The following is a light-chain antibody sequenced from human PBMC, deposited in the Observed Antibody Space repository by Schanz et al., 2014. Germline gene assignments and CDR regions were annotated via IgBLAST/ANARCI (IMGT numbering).Light chain of an antibody. Sequence: QSALTQPASVSGSPGQSITISRTGTSSDVGSYNLVSWYQQHPDKAPKLIIYEGTKRPSGVSNRFSGSESGNTASLTISGLQAEDEAGYYCCSYAGSGSWVFGGGTKLTVL. J-gene: IGLJ2*01. CDR2: EGT. V-gene: IGLV2-23*01. CDR3: CSYAGSGSWV. CDR1: SSDVGSYNL.